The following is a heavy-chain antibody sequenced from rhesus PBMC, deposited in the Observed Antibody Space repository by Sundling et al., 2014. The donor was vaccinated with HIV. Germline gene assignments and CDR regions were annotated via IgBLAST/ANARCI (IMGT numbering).Heavy chain of an antibody. Sequence: QVQLQESGPGLVKPSETLSLTCAVSGGSISSGYYYWSWIRQAPGKGLEWIGHIFGSGSSNNYNPSFKSRVTLSVDTSKKQFSLRLRSVTAADTAVYYCASDSSGWHHRFDYWGQGVLITVSS. CDR1: GGSISSGYYY. CDR3: ASDSSGWHHRFDY. V-gene: IGHV4-122*01. CDR2: IFGSGSSN. D-gene: IGHD2-21*01. J-gene: IGHJ4*01.